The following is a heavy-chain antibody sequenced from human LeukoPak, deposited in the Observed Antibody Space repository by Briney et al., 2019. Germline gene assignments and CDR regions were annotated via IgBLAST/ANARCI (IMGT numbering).Heavy chain of an antibody. V-gene: IGHV3-30*18. CDR2: ISYDGSNK. Sequence: GGSLRLSCAASGFTFSSYGMHWVRQAPGKGLEWVAVISYDGSNKYYADSVKGRFTISRDNSKNTLYLQMNSLRAEDTAVYYCAKDRAFDIWGQGTLVTVSS. CDR3: AKDRAFDI. J-gene: IGHJ3*02. CDR1: GFTFSSYG.